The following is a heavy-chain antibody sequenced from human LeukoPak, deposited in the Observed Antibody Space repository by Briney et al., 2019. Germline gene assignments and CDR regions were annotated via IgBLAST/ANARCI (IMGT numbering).Heavy chain of an antibody. CDR3: AKTSSSSWYGDY. D-gene: IGHD6-13*01. Sequence: GGSLRLPCAASGFTFSTYTIHWVRQAPGKGLEWVAFIRYDGSNKYYADSVKGRFTISRDNSKNTLYLQMNSLRAEDTAVYYCAKTSSSSWYGDYWGQGTLVTVSS. CDR2: IRYDGSNK. CDR1: GFTFSTYT. V-gene: IGHV3-30*02. J-gene: IGHJ4*02.